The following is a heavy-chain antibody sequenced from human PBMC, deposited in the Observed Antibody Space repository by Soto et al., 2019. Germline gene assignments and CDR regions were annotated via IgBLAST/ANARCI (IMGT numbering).Heavy chain of an antibody. CDR1: GGSISSYD. CDR3: ARYKSNYYYGMDV. CDR2: IYYSGIT. Sequence: QVQLQESGPGLVKPSETLSLTCTVSGGSISSYDWSWIRQPPGKGLEWIGYIYYSGITNYNPSLKSRVTISVDTSKNQFSLKLSSVTAADTAVYYCARYKSNYYYGMDVWGQGTTVTVS. V-gene: IGHV4-59*01. D-gene: IGHD1-20*01. J-gene: IGHJ6*02.